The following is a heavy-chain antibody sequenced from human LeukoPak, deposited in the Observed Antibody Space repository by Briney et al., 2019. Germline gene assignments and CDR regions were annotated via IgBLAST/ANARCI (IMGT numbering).Heavy chain of an antibody. CDR2: IKQDGSEK. D-gene: IGHD3-3*01. CDR1: GFSFSTYW. Sequence: PGGSLRLSCAASGFSFSTYWMNWVRQAPGKGLEWVANIKQDGSEKYYVDSVKGRFTVSRDNAKNSLYLQMNNLRAEDTAVYYCARGTLPFTVFGVPIGGQGTLVTVSS. V-gene: IGHV3-7*01. CDR3: ARGTLPFTVFGVPI. J-gene: IGHJ4*02.